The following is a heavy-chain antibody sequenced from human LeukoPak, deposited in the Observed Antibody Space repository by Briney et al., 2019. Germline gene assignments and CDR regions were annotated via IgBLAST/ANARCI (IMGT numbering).Heavy chain of an antibody. CDR1: GFTFSDYY. CDR3: ARDLPYDYVWGSYRQYGMGV. J-gene: IGHJ6*02. Sequence: PGGSLRLSCAASGFTFSDYYMSWIRQAPGKGLEWVSYISSSGSTLYYADSVKGRFTISRDNAKNSLYLQMNSLRAEDTAVYYCARDLPYDYVWGSYRQYGMGVWGQGTTVTVSS. CDR2: ISSSGSTL. V-gene: IGHV3-11*01. D-gene: IGHD3-16*02.